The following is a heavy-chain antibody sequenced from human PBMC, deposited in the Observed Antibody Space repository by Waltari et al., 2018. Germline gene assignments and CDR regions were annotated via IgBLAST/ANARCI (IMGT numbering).Heavy chain of an antibody. CDR3: ARWQSDWRAFNV. J-gene: IGHJ3*01. V-gene: IGHV4-59*08. CDR1: AGSITTYF. D-gene: IGHD2-21*02. Sequence: QVQLRESGPGLVKSSETLSITCTVSAGSITTYFWNWIRQPPGKALEWIGYIRHTGIKKLNPSLKSRVSMSVDTSKNQSSLKVTSVTATDTAVYYCARWQSDWRAFNVWGQGTTVTVSS. CDR2: IRHTGIK.